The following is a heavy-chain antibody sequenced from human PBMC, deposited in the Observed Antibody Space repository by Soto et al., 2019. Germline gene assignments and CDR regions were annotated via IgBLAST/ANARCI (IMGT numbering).Heavy chain of an antibody. CDR2: ISSNGGST. V-gene: IGHV3-64D*08. CDR3: VKGDVVVTAILVDYYYGMDV. D-gene: IGHD2-21*02. Sequence: GGSLRLSCSASGFTFSSYAMHWVRQAPGKGLEYVSAISSNGGSTYYADSVKGRFTISRDNSKNTLYLQMSSLRAEDTAVYYCVKGDVVVTAILVDYYYGMDVWGQGTTVTVSS. CDR1: GFTFSSYA. J-gene: IGHJ6*02.